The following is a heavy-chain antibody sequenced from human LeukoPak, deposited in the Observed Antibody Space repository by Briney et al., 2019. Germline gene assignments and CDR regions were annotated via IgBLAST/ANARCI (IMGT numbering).Heavy chain of an antibody. V-gene: IGHV3-23*01. CDR1: GFTFADYA. Sequence: PGRSLRLSCAASGFTFADYAMHWVRQAPGKGLEWVSAISGSGGTTYNADSVKGRFTISRDNSKNTLYLQMNSLRAEDTAVYYCAKWGSSSGPRFDPWGQGTLVTVSS. D-gene: IGHD6-19*01. CDR3: AKWGSSSGPRFDP. J-gene: IGHJ5*02. CDR2: ISGSGGTT.